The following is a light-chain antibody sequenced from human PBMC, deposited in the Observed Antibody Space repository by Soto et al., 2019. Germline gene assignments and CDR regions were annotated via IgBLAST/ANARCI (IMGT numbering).Light chain of an antibody. CDR2: WAS. V-gene: IGKV4-1*01. Sequence: DIVMTQSPDSLAVSLGERATINCKSSQSVLYSSNNKNYLAWYQQKPGQPPKLLIYWASTRESGVPDRFRGSGSGTDLTLTISSLQAEDVAVYYCQQYYSTPPTFGQGTKVEIK. J-gene: IGKJ1*01. CDR1: QSVLYSSNNKNY. CDR3: QQYYSTPPT.